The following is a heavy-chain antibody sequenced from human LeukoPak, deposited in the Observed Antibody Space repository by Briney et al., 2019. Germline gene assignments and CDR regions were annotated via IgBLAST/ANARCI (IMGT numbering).Heavy chain of an antibody. CDR2: ISYDGSNK. V-gene: IGHV3-30*18. CDR3: AKESYDFWSGPPDYYYGMDV. CDR1: GFTLSSYG. J-gene: IGHJ6*02. D-gene: IGHD3-3*01. Sequence: PGGSLRLSCAASGFTLSSYGMHWVRQAPGKGLEWVAVISYDGSNKYYADSVKGRFTISRDNSKNTLYLQMNSLRAEDTAVYYCAKESYDFWSGPPDYYYGMDVWGQGTTVTVSS.